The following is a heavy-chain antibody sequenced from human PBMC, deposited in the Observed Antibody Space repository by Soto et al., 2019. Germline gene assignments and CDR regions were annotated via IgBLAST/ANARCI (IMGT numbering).Heavy chain of an antibody. Sequence: GGSLRLSCAASGFTFSSYAMSWVRQAPGKGLEWVSAISGSGGSTYYADSVKGRFTISRDNSKNTLFLQMNSLRVEDTAIYYCAAYEPRWGTSDFDYWGQGTLVTVSS. CDR3: AAYEPRWGTSDFDY. CDR1: GFTFSSYA. CDR2: ISGSGGST. D-gene: IGHD3-16*01. J-gene: IGHJ4*02. V-gene: IGHV3-23*01.